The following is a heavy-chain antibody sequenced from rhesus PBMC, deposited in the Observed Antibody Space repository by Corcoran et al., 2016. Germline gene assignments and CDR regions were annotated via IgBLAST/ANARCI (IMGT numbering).Heavy chain of an antibody. CDR3: ASAGYSSGWAIDY. J-gene: IGHJ4*01. V-gene: IGHV4-127*01. CDR2: IYGGKGST. D-gene: IGHD6-31*01. Sequence: QVQLQESGPGLVKPSETLSLTCAVSGYSISSGYGWGWIRQPPGKGLEWIGQIYGGKGSTYYNPHLKSRVAVSKDTSKNQFSLKLSSVTAADTAVYYCASAGYSSGWAIDYWGQGVLVTVSS. CDR1: GYSISSGYG.